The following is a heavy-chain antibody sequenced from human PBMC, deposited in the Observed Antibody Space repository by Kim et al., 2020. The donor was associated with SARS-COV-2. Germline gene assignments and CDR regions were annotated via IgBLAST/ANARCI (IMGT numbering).Heavy chain of an antibody. J-gene: IGHJ5*02. CDR3: ARGGTRSTAAGILPRWFDP. D-gene: IGHD6-13*01. V-gene: IGHV4-31*02. Sequence: SRVTISVDTSKNQFSLKLSSVTAADTAVYYCARGGTRSTAAGILPRWFDPWGQGTLVTVSS.